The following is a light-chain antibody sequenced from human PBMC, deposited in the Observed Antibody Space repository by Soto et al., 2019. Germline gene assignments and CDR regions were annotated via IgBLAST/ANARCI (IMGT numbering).Light chain of an antibody. CDR3: AAWDDSLNGVV. CDR1: SSNIGSDA. Sequence: QAVVTQPPSASGTPGQRVTISCSGSSSNIGSDAVNWYQRFPGTAPKLLIYSNNERPSGVPARFSGSKSGTSASLAISGLQSEDEADYYCAAWDDSLNGVVFGGGTKLT. J-gene: IGLJ2*01. V-gene: IGLV1-44*01. CDR2: SNN.